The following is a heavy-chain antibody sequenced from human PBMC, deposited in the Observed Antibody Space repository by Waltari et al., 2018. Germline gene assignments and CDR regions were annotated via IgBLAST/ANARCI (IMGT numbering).Heavy chain of an antibody. D-gene: IGHD2-2*01. CDR2: MNPNSGNT. CDR1: GYTFTSYD. J-gene: IGHJ6*02. CDR3: AIVVPAAAENYYYYYYGMDV. Sequence: QVQLVQSGAEVKKPGASVKVSCKASGYTFTSYDINWVRPATGQGLEWMGWMNPNSGNTGYAQKFQGRVTMTRNTSISTAYMELSSLRSEDTAVYYCAIVVPAAAENYYYYYYGMDVWGQGTTVTVSS. V-gene: IGHV1-8*01.